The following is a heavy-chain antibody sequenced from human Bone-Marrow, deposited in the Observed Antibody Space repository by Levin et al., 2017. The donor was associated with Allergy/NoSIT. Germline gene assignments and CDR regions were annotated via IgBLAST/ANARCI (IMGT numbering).Heavy chain of an antibody. J-gene: IGHJ4*02. Sequence: LSLTCAASGFTFNNHAMSWVRQTPGKGLQWVSRISGSGDATSYADSVKGRFTISRDSSKNTLYLQMNALRDDDTAVYYCAKADCGTVHCRVRDYWGQGTRVTVSS. CDR1: GFTFNNHA. D-gene: IGHD2-21*01. V-gene: IGHV3-23*01. CDR2: ISGSGDAT. CDR3: AKADCGTVHCRVRDY.